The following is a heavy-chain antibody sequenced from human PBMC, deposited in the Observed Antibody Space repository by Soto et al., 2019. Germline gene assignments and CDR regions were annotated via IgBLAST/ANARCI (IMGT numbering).Heavy chain of an antibody. CDR3: ARGPSFPGLRFLEWLSPSHYYYYMDV. Sequence: ASVKVSCKASGYTFTSYDINWVRQATGQGLEWMGWMNPNSGNTGYAQKFQGRVTMTRNTSISTAYMELSSLRSEDTAVYYCARGPSFPGLRFLEWLSPSHYYYYMDVWGKGTTVTVSS. D-gene: IGHD3-3*01. CDR1: GYTFTSYD. J-gene: IGHJ6*03. CDR2: MNPNSGNT. V-gene: IGHV1-8*01.